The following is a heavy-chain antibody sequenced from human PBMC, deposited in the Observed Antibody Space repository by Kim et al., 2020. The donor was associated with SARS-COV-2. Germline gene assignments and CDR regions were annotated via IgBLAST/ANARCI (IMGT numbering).Heavy chain of an antibody. J-gene: IGHJ6*02. D-gene: IGHD3-10*01. Sequence: KGRFTISRDNAKNSLYLQMNSLRAEDTAVYYCAREDGSGSYYTYYYGMDVWGQGTTVTVSS. CDR3: AREDGSGSYYTYYYGMDV. V-gene: IGHV3-11*06.